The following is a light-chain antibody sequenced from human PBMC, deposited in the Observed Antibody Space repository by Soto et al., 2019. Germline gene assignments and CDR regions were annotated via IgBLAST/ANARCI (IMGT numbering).Light chain of an antibody. V-gene: IGKV1-8*01. CDR1: QGISSY. J-gene: IGKJ4*01. Sequence: AIRMTQSPSSFSASTGDRVTITCRASQGISSYLAWYQQKPGKAPKLLIYAASTLQSGVPSRFSGSGSGTDITLTISCLQSEDFATYYCPQYYSYPLTFGGGTKVEIK. CDR2: AAS. CDR3: PQYYSYPLT.